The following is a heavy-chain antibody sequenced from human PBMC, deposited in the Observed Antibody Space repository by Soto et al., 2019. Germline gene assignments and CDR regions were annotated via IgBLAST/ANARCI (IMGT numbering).Heavy chain of an antibody. V-gene: IGHV5-51*01. Sequence: GESLKISCTAASGYSFSSYWIGWVRQVPGKAPEWIGIIDPGDSTTLYSPSFEGQVTISADRSVSTAYLQWSSLKASDTAIYYCARQIIAMLETAFDVWGQGTMVTVSS. CDR3: ARQIIAMLETAFDV. CDR2: IDPGDSTT. CDR1: GYSFSSYW. D-gene: IGHD3-10*02. J-gene: IGHJ3*01.